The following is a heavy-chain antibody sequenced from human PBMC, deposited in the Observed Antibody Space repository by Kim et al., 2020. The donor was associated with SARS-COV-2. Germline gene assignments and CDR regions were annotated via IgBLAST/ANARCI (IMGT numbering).Heavy chain of an antibody. V-gene: IGHV3-21*01. CDR1: GFTFSSYS. CDR2: ISSSSSYI. Sequence: GGSLRLSCAASGFTFSSYSMNWVRQAPGKGLEWVSSISSSSSYIYYADSVKGRFTISRDNAKNSLYLQMNSLRAEDTAVYYCARDLQPGYCSGGSCYVGGFDPWGQGTLVTVSS. D-gene: IGHD2-15*01. CDR3: ARDLQPGYCSGGSCYVGGFDP. J-gene: IGHJ5*02.